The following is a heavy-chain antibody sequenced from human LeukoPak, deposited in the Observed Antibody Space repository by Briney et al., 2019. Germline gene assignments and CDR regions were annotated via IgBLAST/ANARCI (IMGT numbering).Heavy chain of an antibody. Sequence: PSETLSLTXAVSGYSISSGYYWGWIRQPPGKGLEWIGSIYHSGSTYYNPFLKSRVAISVDTSKNQFSLKLSSVTAADTAVYYCAGILGDIVVVAFDIWGQGTMVTVSS. CDR1: GYSISSGYY. CDR3: AGILGDIVVVAFDI. D-gene: IGHD2-21*01. CDR2: IYHSGST. V-gene: IGHV4-38-2*01. J-gene: IGHJ3*02.